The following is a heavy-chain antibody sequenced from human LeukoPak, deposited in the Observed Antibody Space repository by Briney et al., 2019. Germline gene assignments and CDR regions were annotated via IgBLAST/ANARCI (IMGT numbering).Heavy chain of an antibody. J-gene: IGHJ6*03. Sequence: GGSLRLSCAASGFTVSSNYMSWVRQAPGKGLEWVSYISSSGTTIYYADSVRGRFTISRDNAKNSLYLQMNSLRAEDTAVYYCARVEKQYQLLTYYYYYYMDVWGKGTTVTISS. CDR2: ISSSGTTI. CDR1: GFTVSSNY. D-gene: IGHD2-2*01. V-gene: IGHV3-11*01. CDR3: ARVEKQYQLLTYYYYYYMDV.